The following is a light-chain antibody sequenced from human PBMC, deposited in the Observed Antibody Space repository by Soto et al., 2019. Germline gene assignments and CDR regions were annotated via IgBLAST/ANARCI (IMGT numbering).Light chain of an antibody. V-gene: IGLV2-14*01. CDR3: SSYTTSATYV. J-gene: IGLJ1*01. Sequence: QSVLTQPASVSGSPGQSITISCTGTSSDVGGYNYVSWYQHHPGKVPTLMIFQVTKRPSGVSDRFYGSKSGNTASLTISGLQAEDEADYFCSSYTTSATYVFGTGTKLTVL. CDR2: QVT. CDR1: SSDVGGYNY.